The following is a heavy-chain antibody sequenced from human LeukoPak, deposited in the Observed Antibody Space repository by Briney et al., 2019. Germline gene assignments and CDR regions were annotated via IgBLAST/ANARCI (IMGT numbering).Heavy chain of an antibody. Sequence: GGSLRLSCGASAFTFSTYWMSWVRQAPGKGLEWVANIKEYGSEKYYVDSVKGRFTISRDNAKNSLYLQMNSLRAEDTAVYYCARDLRSSGYYAFDYWGQGTLVTVSS. CDR1: AFTFSTYW. CDR3: ARDLRSSGYYAFDY. J-gene: IGHJ4*02. D-gene: IGHD3-22*01. CDR2: IKEYGSEK. V-gene: IGHV3-7*01.